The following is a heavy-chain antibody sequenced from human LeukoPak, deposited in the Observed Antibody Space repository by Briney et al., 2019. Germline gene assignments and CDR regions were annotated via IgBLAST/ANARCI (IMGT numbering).Heavy chain of an antibody. CDR2: IYTSGST. Sequence: SETLSLTCTVSGDSISDYSWSWIRQPAGKGLEWIGRIYTSGSTNYNPSLKSRVTMSVDTSKNQFSLKLSSVTAADTAVYYCARKFAVVIAPPYYMDVWGKGTTVTVSS. CDR3: ARKFAVVIAPPYYMDV. D-gene: IGHD2-21*01. V-gene: IGHV4-4*07. J-gene: IGHJ6*03. CDR1: GDSISDYS.